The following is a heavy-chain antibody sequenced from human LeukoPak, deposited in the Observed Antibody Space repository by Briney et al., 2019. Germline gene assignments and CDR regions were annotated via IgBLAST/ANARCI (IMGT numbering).Heavy chain of an antibody. Sequence: GGSLRLSCAASGFTVSSNYMSWVRQAPGKGLEWVSIIYSGGSTFYADSVKGRFTISRDNSKNTLYLQMNSLRAEDTAVYYCARGGSYLSAFDIRGQGTMVTVSS. V-gene: IGHV3-53*01. CDR3: ARGGSYLSAFDI. CDR1: GFTVSSNY. CDR2: IYSGGST. J-gene: IGHJ3*02. D-gene: IGHD1-26*01.